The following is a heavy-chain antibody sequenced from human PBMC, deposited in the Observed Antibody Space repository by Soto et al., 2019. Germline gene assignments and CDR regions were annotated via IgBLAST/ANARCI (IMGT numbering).Heavy chain of an antibody. CDR1: GFTFSSYA. Sequence: PGGSLRLSCAASGFTFSSYAMHWVRQAPGKGLKRVAVISYDGSNKYYADSVKGRFTISRDNSKNTLYLQMNSLRAEDTAVYYCARGSYGYNYYYYGMDVRGQGSTVPVSS. D-gene: IGHD5-18*01. J-gene: IGHJ6*02. CDR2: ISYDGSNK. CDR3: ARGSYGYNYYYYGMDV. V-gene: IGHV3-30-3*01.